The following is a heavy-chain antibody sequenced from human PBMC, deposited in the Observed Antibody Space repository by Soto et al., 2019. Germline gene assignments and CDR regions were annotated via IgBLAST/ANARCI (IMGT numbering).Heavy chain of an antibody. J-gene: IGHJ3*01. CDR2: ISYDGGNQ. CDR3: ARRIPVSGPYGALDL. Sequence: QVQLVESGGGVVQPGRSLRVSCVASGFTFSNFAMYWVRQAPGKGLEWVALISYDGGNQYYADSLKGRFTVSRDNSKSAIYLEMSSPRPEDTAIYYCARRIPVSGPYGALDLWGHGTVVTVSS. V-gene: IGHV3-30*03. D-gene: IGHD6-19*01. CDR1: GFTFSNFA.